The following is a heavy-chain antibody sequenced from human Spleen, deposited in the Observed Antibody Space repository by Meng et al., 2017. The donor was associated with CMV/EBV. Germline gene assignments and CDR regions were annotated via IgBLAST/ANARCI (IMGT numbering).Heavy chain of an antibody. CDR1: GFTFSSYG. Sequence: GGSLRLSCAASGFTFSSYGMHWVRQAPGKGLEWVAFIRYDGSNKYYADSVKGRFTISRDNSKNTLYLQMNSLRAEDTAVYYCAKDRSRYCSSTSCSGADYWGQGTLVTVSS. CDR3: AKDRSRYCSSTSCSGADY. CDR2: IRYDGSNK. J-gene: IGHJ4*02. V-gene: IGHV3-30*02. D-gene: IGHD2-2*01.